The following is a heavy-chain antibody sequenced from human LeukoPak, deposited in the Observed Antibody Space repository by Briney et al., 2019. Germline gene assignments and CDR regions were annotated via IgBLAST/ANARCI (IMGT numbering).Heavy chain of an antibody. CDR1: AYTYTSYA. V-gene: IGHV7-4-1*02. J-gene: IGHJ3*02. Sequence: ASVKVSGKASAYTYTSYAMNWVRQAPGQGLEWMGWINTNTGNRTYAQGFTGRFVFSLDTSVSTAYLQISSLKAEDTAVYYCARACSAWASDAFDIWGQGTMVTVSS. CDR3: ARACSAWASDAFDI. D-gene: IGHD6-19*01. CDR2: INTNTGNR.